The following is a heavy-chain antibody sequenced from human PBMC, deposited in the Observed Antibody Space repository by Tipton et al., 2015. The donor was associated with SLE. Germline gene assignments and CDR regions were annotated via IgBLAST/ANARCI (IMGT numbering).Heavy chain of an antibody. Sequence: TLSLTCTVSDASISGPYWRWLRQPPGKGLSRIGYIHYTGRTFYNPSLKSRVTMSVDTSKNQFSLRLTSVTAADTAIYYCSRGGASSKWLDPWGQGTLVTVSS. J-gene: IGHJ5*02. CDR2: IHYTGRT. CDR1: DASISGPY. V-gene: IGHV4-59*11. D-gene: IGHD6-6*01. CDR3: SRGGASSKWLDP.